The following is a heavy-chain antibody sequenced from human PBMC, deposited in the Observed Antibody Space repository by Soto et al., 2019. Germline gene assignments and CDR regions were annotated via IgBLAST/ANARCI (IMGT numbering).Heavy chain of an antibody. CDR3: ARDRNPANFDY. D-gene: IGHD1-1*01. Sequence: GGSLRLSCAASGFTFSSYAMHWFRQAPGKGLEYVSAISSNGGSTYYADSVKGRFTISRDNAKNTLYLQMNSLRAEDTAVYYCARDRNPANFDYWGQGTLVTVSS. J-gene: IGHJ4*02. CDR1: GFTFSSYA. V-gene: IGHV3-64*04. CDR2: ISSNGGST.